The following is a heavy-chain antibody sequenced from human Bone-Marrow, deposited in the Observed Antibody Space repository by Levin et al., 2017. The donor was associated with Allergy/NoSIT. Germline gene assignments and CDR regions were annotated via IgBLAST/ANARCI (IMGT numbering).Heavy chain of an antibody. J-gene: IGHJ1*01. CDR2: FDPEEGET. D-gene: IGHD3-10*01. V-gene: IGHV1-24*01. CDR1: GYTLTESS. CDR3: TTLGNYYGAEYFHH. Sequence: VASVKVSCKVSGYTLTESSIHWVRQAPGKGLEWMGGFDPEEGETMYAQKFQGRVTMTEDTSTDTAYMELSSLRSEDTAVFYCTTLGNYYGAEYFHHWGQGTLVTVSS.